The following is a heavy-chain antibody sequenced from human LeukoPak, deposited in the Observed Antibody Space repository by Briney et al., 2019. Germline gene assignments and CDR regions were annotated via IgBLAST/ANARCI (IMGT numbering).Heavy chain of an antibody. Sequence: GASVKVSCKASGYTFTGYYMHWVRQAPGQGLEWMGWINPNSGGTNYAQKFQGRVTMTRDTSISTAYMELSRLRSDDTAVYYCARGSAVAAYYFDYWGQGTLVTVSS. J-gene: IGHJ4*02. D-gene: IGHD6-19*01. CDR2: INPNSGGT. V-gene: IGHV1-2*02. CDR1: GYTFTGYY. CDR3: ARGSAVAAYYFDY.